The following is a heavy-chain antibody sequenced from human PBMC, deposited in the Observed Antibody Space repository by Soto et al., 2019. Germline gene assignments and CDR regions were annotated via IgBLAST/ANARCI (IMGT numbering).Heavy chain of an antibody. CDR3: STLSGGSGYSYCGMDF. D-gene: IGHD2-15*01. J-gene: IGHJ6*02. V-gene: IGHV1-69*05. Sequence: QVQLVQSGAEVKKPGSSVKVSCKASGGTFSSYAISWVRQAPGQGLEWMGGIIPIFGTSNYAEKFQGRVTITSDEFTSSAYMVLGSLRSDDTAVYYCSTLSGGSGYSYCGMDFWVQWTTVTSSS. CDR2: IIPIFGTS. CDR1: GGTFSSYA.